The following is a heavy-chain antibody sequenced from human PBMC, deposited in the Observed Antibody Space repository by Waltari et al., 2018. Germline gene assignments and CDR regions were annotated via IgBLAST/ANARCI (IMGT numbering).Heavy chain of an antibody. D-gene: IGHD3-3*01. CDR1: GGSISSSSYY. CDR3: ASLTYYDFWSGYCFDY. CDR2: IYYSGST. Sequence: QLQLQESGPGLVKPSETLSLTCTVSGGSISSSSYYWCWIRQPPGKGLEWIGSIYYSGSTYYNPSLKSRVTISVDTSKNQFSLKLSSVTAADTAVYYCASLTYYDFWSGYCFDYWGQGTLVTVSS. J-gene: IGHJ4*02. V-gene: IGHV4-39*07.